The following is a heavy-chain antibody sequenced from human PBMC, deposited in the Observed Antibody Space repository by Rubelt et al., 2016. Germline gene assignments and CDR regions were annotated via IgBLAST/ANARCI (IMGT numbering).Heavy chain of an antibody. CDR1: GYTFANYA. V-gene: IGHV1-3*01. J-gene: IGHJ5*02. CDR2: NNDGNGNT. D-gene: IGHD2-2*02. Sequence: QVQLVQSGAEVRKPGASVTVSCKAAGYTFANYAIPWVRQAPGQRLEWMGWNNDGNGNTKYSQKFHGRVTITRDTSASTAYMELSTRGSEDTAVYYCARSYCSSISCHKDPWGQGTLVTVSS. CDR3: ARSYCSSISCHKDP.